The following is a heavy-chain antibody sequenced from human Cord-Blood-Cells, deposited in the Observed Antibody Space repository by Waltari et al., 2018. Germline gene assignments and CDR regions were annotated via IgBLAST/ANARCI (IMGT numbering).Heavy chain of an antibody. J-gene: IGHJ1*01. CDR2: LDPEDGET. V-gene: IGHV1-24*01. Sequence: QVQLVQSGAEVKKPGASVKVSCKVSGYTLTELSMHWVRQAPGKGLEWMGGLDPEDGETIYAQKFQGRVTMTEDTSTDTAYMELSSLRSEDTAVYYCYYYYDSSCYYPEYFQHWGQGTLVTVSS. D-gene: IGHD3-22*01. CDR1: GYTLTELS. CDR3: YYYYDSSCYYPEYFQH.